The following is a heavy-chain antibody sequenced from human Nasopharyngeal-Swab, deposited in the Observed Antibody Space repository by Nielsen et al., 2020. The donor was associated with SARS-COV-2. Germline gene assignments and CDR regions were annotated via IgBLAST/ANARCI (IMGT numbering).Heavy chain of an antibody. Sequence: GESLKISCAASGFTFSSYWMHWVRQAPGKGLVWVSRINSDGSSTSYADSVKGRFTISRDNSKNTLYLQMNSLRAEDTAVYYCAKDQYSSGWYRVGNWFDPWGQGTLVTVSS. CDR3: AKDQYSSGWYRVGNWFDP. CDR1: GFTFSSYW. J-gene: IGHJ5*02. D-gene: IGHD6-19*01. CDR2: INSDGSST. V-gene: IGHV3-74*01.